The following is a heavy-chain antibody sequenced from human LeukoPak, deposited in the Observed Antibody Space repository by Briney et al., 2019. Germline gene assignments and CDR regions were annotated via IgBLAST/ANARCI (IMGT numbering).Heavy chain of an antibody. V-gene: IGHV4-59*12. CDR1: GGSMNSYY. CDR3: ASNTYYYDSSGLRRGAFDI. D-gene: IGHD3-22*01. J-gene: IGHJ3*02. Sequence: SETLSLTCSVSGGSMNSYYWSWIRQSPGKGLEWIGYTYNSGSTNYNPSLQSRVTISVDTSRNQFSLKLSSVTAADTAVYYCASNTYYYDSSGLRRGAFDIWGQGTMVTVSS. CDR2: TYNSGST.